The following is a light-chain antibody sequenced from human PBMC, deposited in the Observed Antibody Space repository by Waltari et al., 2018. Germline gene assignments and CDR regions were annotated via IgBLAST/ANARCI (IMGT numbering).Light chain of an antibody. J-gene: IGLJ3*02. V-gene: IGLV2-14*01. CDR3: SSYTSSSTLWV. CDR1: SSDVGAYNF. Sequence: QSALTQPASVSGSPGQSITISCTGTSSDVGAYNFVSWYQQHPGKAPKLRIYDVSNRPSGVANRVSGSKSGNTASLTISGLQAEDEADYYCSSYTSSSTLWVFGGGTKLTIL. CDR2: DVS.